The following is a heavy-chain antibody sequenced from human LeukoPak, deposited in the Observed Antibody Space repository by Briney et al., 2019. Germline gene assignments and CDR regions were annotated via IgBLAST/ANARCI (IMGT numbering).Heavy chain of an antibody. CDR1: GGSISSSSYY. CDR2: IYYSGST. Sequence: SETLSLTCTVSGGSISSSSYYWGWIRQPPGKRLEWIGSIYYSGSTYYNPSLKSRVTISVDTSKNQFSLKLSSVTAADTAVYYCARLITGDQAFDIWGQGTMVTVSS. CDR3: ARLITGDQAFDI. D-gene: IGHD7-27*01. J-gene: IGHJ3*02. V-gene: IGHV4-39*01.